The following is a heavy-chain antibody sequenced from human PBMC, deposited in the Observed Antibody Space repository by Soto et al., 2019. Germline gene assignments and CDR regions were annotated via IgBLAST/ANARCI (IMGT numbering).Heavy chain of an antibody. D-gene: IGHD3-22*01. Sequence: SETLSLTCAVYGGSFSDYYWNWIRQPPGKGLEWIGEINHSGSTNYNPSLKSRVTISVDTSKNQFSLKLSSVTAADTAVYYCAGSGALLADYYDSSGLGDYWGQGTLVTVSS. V-gene: IGHV4-34*01. CDR2: INHSGST. J-gene: IGHJ4*02. CDR3: AGSGALLADYYDSSGLGDY. CDR1: GGSFSDYY.